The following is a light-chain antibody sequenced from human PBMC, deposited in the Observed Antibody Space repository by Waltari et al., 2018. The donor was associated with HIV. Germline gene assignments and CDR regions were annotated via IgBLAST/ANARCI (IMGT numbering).Light chain of an antibody. CDR2: GTN. V-gene: IGLV1-44*01. J-gene: IGLJ2*01. Sequence: QSVLTQPPSASGTPEHRVTISCSGTTSPLRRNTLQWFQQFPGTAPKVLIYGTNQRPSGVPDRSSGSKSGTSASLAISGLQAEDEADYYCASWDDSLNGPVFGGGTKLTVV. CDR3: ASWDDSLNGPV. CDR1: TSPLRRNT.